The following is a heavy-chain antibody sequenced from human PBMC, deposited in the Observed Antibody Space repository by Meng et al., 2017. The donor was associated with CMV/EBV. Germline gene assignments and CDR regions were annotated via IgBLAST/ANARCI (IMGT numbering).Heavy chain of an antibody. CDR1: GYTFTSYG. CDR3: ARDHSYGSGSHHNWFDP. CDR2: ISAYNGNT. V-gene: IGHV1-18*01. J-gene: IGHJ5*02. D-gene: IGHD3-10*01. Sequence: ASVKVSCKASGYTFTSYGISWVRQAPGQGLEWMGWISAYNGNTNYAQKLQGRVTMTTDTSTSTAYMELRSLRSDDTAVYYCARDHSYGSGSHHNWFDPWGQGTLVTVSS.